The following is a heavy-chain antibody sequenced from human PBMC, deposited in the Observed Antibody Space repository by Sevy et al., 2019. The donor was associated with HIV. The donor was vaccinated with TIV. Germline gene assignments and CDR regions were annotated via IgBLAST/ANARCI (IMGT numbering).Heavy chain of an antibody. CDR1: GFTFSSHG. V-gene: IGHV3-30*03. CDR2: MSYDGSYK. J-gene: IGHJ4*02. CDR3: ARDSGYSINWYPAY. Sequence: GGSLRLSCAASGFTFSSHGMHWVRQAPGKGLEWVAVMSYDGSYKSYGDSVKGRFTISRDDSKNTLYLQMNSLRPEDTAMYYCARDSGYSINWYPAYWGQGTLFTVSS. D-gene: IGHD6-13*01.